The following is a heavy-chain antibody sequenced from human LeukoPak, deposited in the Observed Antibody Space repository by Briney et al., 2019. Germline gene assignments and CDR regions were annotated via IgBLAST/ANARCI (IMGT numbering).Heavy chain of an antibody. D-gene: IGHD4-17*01. J-gene: IGHJ3*02. V-gene: IGHV4-59*12. CDR1: GGSISSYY. CDR2: IYYSGST. CDR3: ARDATVTPPASFDI. Sequence: PSETLSLTCTVSGGSISSYYWSWIRQPPGKGLEWIGYIYYSGSTNHNPSLKSRVTMSVDTSKNQFSLKLSSVTAADTAVYYCARDATVTPPASFDIWGQGTMVTVSS.